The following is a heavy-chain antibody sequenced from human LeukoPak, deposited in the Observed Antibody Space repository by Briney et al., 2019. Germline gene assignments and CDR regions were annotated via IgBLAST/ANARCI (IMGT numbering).Heavy chain of an antibody. D-gene: IGHD7-27*01. CDR1: GFTFDDYA. Sequence: GGSLRLSCAASGFTFDDYAMHWVRQAPGKGLEWVSGISWNSGSIGYADSVKGRFTISRDNAKNSLYLQMISLGADDTAVYFCAKAPATGEGYYFYYMDVWGKGTTVTVSS. CDR3: AKAPATGEGYYFYYMDV. CDR2: ISWNSGSI. J-gene: IGHJ6*03. V-gene: IGHV3-9*01.